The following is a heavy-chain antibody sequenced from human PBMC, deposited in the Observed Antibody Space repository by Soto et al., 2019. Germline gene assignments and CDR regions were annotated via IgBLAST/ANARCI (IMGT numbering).Heavy chain of an antibody. CDR2: IIPILGIA. CDR1: GYTFTSHD. Sequence: SVKVSCKASGYTFTSHDINWVRQAPGQGLEWMGRIIPILGIANYAQKFQGRVTITADKSTSTAYMELSSLRSEDTAVYYCARAEAFDIWGQGTMVTVSS. V-gene: IGHV1-69*04. CDR3: ARAEAFDI. J-gene: IGHJ3*02.